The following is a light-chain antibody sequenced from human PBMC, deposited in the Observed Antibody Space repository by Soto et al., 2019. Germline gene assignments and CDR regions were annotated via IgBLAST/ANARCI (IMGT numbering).Light chain of an antibody. CDR3: CSYAGSSTWV. Sequence: QSALTQPASVSGSPGQSIAFSCTGTSSDVGSYNLVSWYQHHPGKAPKLIISEVSNRPSGVSDRFSGSKSGNTASLTISGLKAEDEADYYCCSYAGSSTWVFGGGTQLTVL. CDR1: SSDVGSYNL. CDR2: EVS. V-gene: IGLV2-23*02. J-gene: IGLJ3*02.